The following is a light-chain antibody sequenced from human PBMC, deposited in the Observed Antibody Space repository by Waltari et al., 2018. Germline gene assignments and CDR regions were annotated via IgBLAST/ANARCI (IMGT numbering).Light chain of an antibody. CDR2: YAS. J-gene: IGKJ5*01. CDR1: QDINSD. CDR3: QHFKTYPIT. V-gene: IGKV1-13*02. Sequence: AIQLTQSPSSLSASVGDRVTIACRASQDINSDLAWYQQKPGKAPKLLIYYASSLQSWVPSMFSGSGSGTDFTLTISSLQPEDFATYHCQHFKTYPITFGQGTRLEIK.